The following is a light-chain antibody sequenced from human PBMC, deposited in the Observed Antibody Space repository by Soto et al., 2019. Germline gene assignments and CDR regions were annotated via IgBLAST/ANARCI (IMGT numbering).Light chain of an antibody. CDR3: AAWDDSLNAFV. CDR2: GND. Sequence: QSVLTQPPSASGTPGQRVTISCSGSSSNIGGNTVNWYQQLPGTAPKLLIYGNDQRPSGVPDRFSGSKSGTSASLAISGLQSEDEADYYCAAWDDSLNAFVFGTATNLTVL. CDR1: SSNIGGNT. J-gene: IGLJ1*01. V-gene: IGLV1-44*01.